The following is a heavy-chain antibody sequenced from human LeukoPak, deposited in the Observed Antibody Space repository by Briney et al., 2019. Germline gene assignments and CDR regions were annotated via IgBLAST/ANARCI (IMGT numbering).Heavy chain of an antibody. CDR2: ISGSGGST. Sequence: GGSLRLSCAASGFTFSSYVMSWVRQAPGKGLEWVSAISGSGGSTYYTDSVKGRFTISRDSSKNTLYLQMNSPRAEDTAVYYCAKFDAEYTGSYSYYYYMDVWGKGTTVTVSS. V-gene: IGHV3-23*01. J-gene: IGHJ6*03. D-gene: IGHD1-26*01. CDR1: GFTFSSYV. CDR3: AKFDAEYTGSYSYYYYMDV.